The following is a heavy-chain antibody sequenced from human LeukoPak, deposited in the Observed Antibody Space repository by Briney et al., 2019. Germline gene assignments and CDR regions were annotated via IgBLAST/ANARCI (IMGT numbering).Heavy chain of an antibody. V-gene: IGHV1-69*04. CDR3: ARVGSTYKDY. CDR1: GYTFTGYY. Sequence: SVKVSCKASGYTFTGYYMHWVRQAPGQGLEWMGRIIPILGIANYAQKFQGRVTITADKSTSTAYMELSSLRSEDTAVYYRARVGSTYKDYWGQGTLVAVSS. J-gene: IGHJ4*02. D-gene: IGHD5-24*01. CDR2: IIPILGIA.